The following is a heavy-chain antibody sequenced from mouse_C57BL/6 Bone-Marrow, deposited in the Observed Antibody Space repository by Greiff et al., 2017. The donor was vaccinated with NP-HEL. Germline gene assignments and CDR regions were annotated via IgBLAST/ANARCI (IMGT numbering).Heavy chain of an antibody. CDR1: GFTFTDYY. D-gene: IGHD1-1*01. Sequence: EVQRVESGGGLVQPGGSLSLSCAASGFTFTDYYMSWVRQPPGKALEWLGFIRNKANGYTTEYSASVKGRFTISRDNSQSILYLQMNALRAEDSATYYCARSSLYYYGSSYWGQGTSVTVSS. CDR2: IRNKANGYTT. J-gene: IGHJ4*01. CDR3: ARSSLYYYGSSY. V-gene: IGHV7-3*01.